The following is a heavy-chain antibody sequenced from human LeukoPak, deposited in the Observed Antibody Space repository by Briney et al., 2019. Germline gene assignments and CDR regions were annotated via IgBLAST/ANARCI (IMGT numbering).Heavy chain of an antibody. V-gene: IGHV3-64D*06. CDR2: ISDDGAST. CDR1: GFTFSTYG. CDR3: VKRVAVAAIGNWYFDL. J-gene: IGHJ2*01. Sequence: GGSLRLSCSASGFTFSTYGMHWVRQAPGKGLEYVSAISDDGASTYYADSVKGRFTISRDNSNNTLYLQMNSLRAEDTAVYHCVKRVAVAAIGNWYFDLWGRGTLVTVSS. D-gene: IGHD2-15*01.